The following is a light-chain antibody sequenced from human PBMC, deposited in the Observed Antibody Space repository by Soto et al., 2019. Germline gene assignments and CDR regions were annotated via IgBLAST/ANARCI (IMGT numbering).Light chain of an antibody. CDR2: AAS. CDR1: QSISSD. CDR3: QQSYSTPLT. V-gene: IGKV1-39*01. J-gene: IGKJ4*01. Sequence: DIQMTPSPASLSASVGERGTITCRASQSISSDLNLYQQKPGKVPKLLIYAASSLQSGVPSRFSGSGSGTDFTLTISSLQPEDFATYYCQQSYSTPLTLGGGTKVDIK.